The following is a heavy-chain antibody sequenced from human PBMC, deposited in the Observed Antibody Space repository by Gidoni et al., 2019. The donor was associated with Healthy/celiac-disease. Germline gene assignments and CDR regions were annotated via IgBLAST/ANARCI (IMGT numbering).Heavy chain of an antibody. CDR1: GFNFSDYY. CDR3: ARVGSSGYYYIYLDY. Sequence: QVQLVASGGGLVKPGVSLRLSCAASGFNFSDYYMLWIRQGPRKGLEWVSYISSSESTIYDAESVEGGFTISRDNAKNSLYLQMNSLRAEDTAVYYCARVGSSGYYYIYLDYWGQGTLVTVSS. D-gene: IGHD3-22*01. CDR2: ISSSESTI. J-gene: IGHJ4*02. V-gene: IGHV3-11*01.